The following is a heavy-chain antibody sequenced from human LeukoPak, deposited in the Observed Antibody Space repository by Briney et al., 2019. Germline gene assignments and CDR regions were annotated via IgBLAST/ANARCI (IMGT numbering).Heavy chain of an antibody. CDR3: ARENDYGDYGEGAFDI. J-gene: IGHJ3*02. CDR2: ISSSSSYI. D-gene: IGHD4-17*01. V-gene: IGHV3-21*01. CDR1: GFTFSSYS. Sequence: GGSLRLSCAASGFTFSSYSMNWVRHAPGKGLEWVSSISSSSSYIYYADSVKGRFTISRDNAKNSLYLQMNSLRAEDTAVYYCARENDYGDYGEGAFDIGGQGTMVTVSS.